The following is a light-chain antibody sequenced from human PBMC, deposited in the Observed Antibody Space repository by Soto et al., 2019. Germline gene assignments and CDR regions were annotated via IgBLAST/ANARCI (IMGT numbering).Light chain of an antibody. CDR1: QSVSSSY. Sequence: EIVLTQSPGTLSLSPGERATVSCRASQSVSSSYLAWYQQKPGQAPRLLIYSASSRATGIPDRFSGGVSGTDFTLIISRLEPGDFAVYYCQQYSSSPWTFGQGTKVEIK. CDR3: QQYSSSPWT. V-gene: IGKV3-20*01. J-gene: IGKJ1*01. CDR2: SAS.